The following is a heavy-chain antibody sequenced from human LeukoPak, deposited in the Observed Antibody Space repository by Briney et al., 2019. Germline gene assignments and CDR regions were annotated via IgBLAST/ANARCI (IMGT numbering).Heavy chain of an antibody. CDR3: ARPRVHYCSGGSCYTRYYYGMDV. J-gene: IGHJ6*02. D-gene: IGHD2-15*01. V-gene: IGHV4-34*01. CDR2: INHSGST. Sequence: GSLRLSCAASGFTFSSYAMSWVRQPPGKGLEWIGEINHSGSTNYNPSLKSRVTISVDTSKNQFSLKLSSVTAADTAVYYCARPRVHYCSGGSCYTRYYYGMDVWGQGTTVTVSS. CDR1: GFTFSSYA.